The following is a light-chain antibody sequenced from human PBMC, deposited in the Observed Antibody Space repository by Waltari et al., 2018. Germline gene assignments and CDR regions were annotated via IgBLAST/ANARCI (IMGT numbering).Light chain of an antibody. Sequence: QSALTQPASVSGSPGQSITIPCTGSSSDVASYNLVSWYLQYPCKAPKLIIFDDTKGPSGVSDRFSGSKSGNTASLTISGLQVEDEADYYCCSYAGGNTYVFRRGTTVTVL. V-gene: IGLV2-23*01. CDR1: SSDVASYNL. J-gene: IGLJ1*01. CDR2: DDT. CDR3: CSYAGGNTYV.